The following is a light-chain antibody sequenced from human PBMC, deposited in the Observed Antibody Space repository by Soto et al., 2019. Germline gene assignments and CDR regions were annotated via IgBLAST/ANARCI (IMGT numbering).Light chain of an antibody. V-gene: IGKV3-20*01. CDR1: QSVSNNF. Sequence: EIVLTQSPGTLSLSPGERATLSCRASQSVSNNFLAWYQQKPGQAPRLLIYGASNRAAGIPDRFSGSGSGTDFTLTISRLEPEDFAVYYCHQYSSSRRTFGQGTKVDI. CDR2: GAS. CDR3: HQYSSSRRT. J-gene: IGKJ1*01.